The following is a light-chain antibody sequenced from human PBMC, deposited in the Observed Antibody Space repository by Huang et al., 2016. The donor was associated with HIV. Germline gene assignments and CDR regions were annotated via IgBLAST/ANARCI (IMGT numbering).Light chain of an antibody. J-gene: IGKJ4*01. CDR3: QQRGDWPLT. CDR2: AAS. CDR1: QTISSS. Sequence: EIVLTQSPATLSLSPVERATLSCRASQTISSSLAWYQQKPGQAPRLLIYAASSRATGIPARFSGWGSGTDFTLTISSLEPEDFAVYYCQQRGDWPLTFGGGTKVEIK. V-gene: IGKV3-11*01.